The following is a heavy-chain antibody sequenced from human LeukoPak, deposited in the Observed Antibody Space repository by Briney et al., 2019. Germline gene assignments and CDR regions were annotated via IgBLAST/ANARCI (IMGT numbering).Heavy chain of an antibody. CDR1: GVSLTNDSYY. V-gene: IGHV4-39*01. CDR2: IYYSGSA. Sequence: PSETLSLTCTVSGVSLTNDSYYWAWIRQPPGKGLEWIGSIYYSGSAYYNPSLKSRVTISVDTSKNQFSLKLTSVTAADTGLYYYARHAIDSSHYYLDYFVYWGQGTLVTVSS. J-gene: IGHJ4*02. CDR3: ARHAIDSSHYYLDYFVY. D-gene: IGHD3-22*01.